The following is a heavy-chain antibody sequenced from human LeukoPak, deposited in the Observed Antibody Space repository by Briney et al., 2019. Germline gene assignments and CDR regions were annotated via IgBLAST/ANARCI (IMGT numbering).Heavy chain of an antibody. CDR3: ERELVPVAPGAFDI. V-gene: IGHV3-30*01. CDR1: AFTLSSYA. J-gene: IGHJ3*02. CDR2: ISYDGSNK. D-gene: IGHD2-2*01. Sequence: PGGSLRLSCAASAFTLSSYAMHWVRQAPGKGLEWVAVISYDGSNKYYAHSLKGRFTISRDNSKNTLYMQMNSLRAEDTAVYYCERELVPVAPGAFDIGGKGTMVTVSS.